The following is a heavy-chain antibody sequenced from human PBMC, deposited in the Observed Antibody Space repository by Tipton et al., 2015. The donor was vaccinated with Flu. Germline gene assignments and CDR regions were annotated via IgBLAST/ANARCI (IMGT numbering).Heavy chain of an antibody. V-gene: IGHV4-59*08. D-gene: IGHD5/OR15-5a*01. CDR2: IYYSGST. Sequence: TLSLTCTVSGGSISSYYWSWIRQPPGKGLEWIGYIYYSGSTNYNPSLKSRVTISVDTSKNQFSLKLSSVTAADTAVYYCARQALAYSTSHHFDCWGQGTLVTVSS. CDR1: GGSISSYY. CDR3: ARQALAYSTSHHFDC. J-gene: IGHJ4*02.